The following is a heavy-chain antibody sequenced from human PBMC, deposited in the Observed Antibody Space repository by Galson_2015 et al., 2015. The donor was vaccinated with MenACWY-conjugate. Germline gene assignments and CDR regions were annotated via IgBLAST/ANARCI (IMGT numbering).Heavy chain of an antibody. D-gene: IGHD3-10*01. CDR2: INSDGSST. CDR1: GFTFSSYW. CDR3: ASDASQYLPNNWFHS. Sequence: SLRLSCAASGFTFSSYWMHWVRQTPGKGLMWVSRINSDGSSTTYADSVKGRFTISRASAKKVMYLHMNSLRVEDTALYYCASDASQYLPNNWFHSWGQGTLVSVSS. J-gene: IGHJ5*01. V-gene: IGHV3-74*01.